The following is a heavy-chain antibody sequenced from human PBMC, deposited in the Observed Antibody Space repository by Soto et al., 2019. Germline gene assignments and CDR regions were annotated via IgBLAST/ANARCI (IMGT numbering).Heavy chain of an antibody. CDR1: GGSFSGYY. D-gene: IGHD6-19*01. CDR2: INHSGST. CDR3: ARRYKDLAVSGTLDY. J-gene: IGHJ4*02. V-gene: IGHV4-34*01. Sequence: SETLSLTCAVYGGSFSGYYWSWIRQAPGKGLEWIGEINHSGSTNYNPSLKSRLTISVDTSKNQFSLKLRSLTAADTAVYYCARRYKDLAVSGTLDYWGQGTQVT.